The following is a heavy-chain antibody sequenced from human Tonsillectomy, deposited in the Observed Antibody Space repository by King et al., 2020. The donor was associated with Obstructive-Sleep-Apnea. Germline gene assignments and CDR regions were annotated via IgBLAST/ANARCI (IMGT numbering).Heavy chain of an antibody. CDR3: ARERSFGVPAFLAS. Sequence: QLQESGPGLVKPSETLSLTCSVSGGSISGFYWSWIRQPPGKGLEWIGFIYYSGNTKYNPSLKSRVSISLDTSKNQFSLNLNSVTAADTAIYYCARERSFGVPAFLASWGQGTLVTVSS. D-gene: IGHD2-2*01. V-gene: IGHV4-59*01. J-gene: IGHJ5*02. CDR1: GGSISGFY. CDR2: IYYSGNT.